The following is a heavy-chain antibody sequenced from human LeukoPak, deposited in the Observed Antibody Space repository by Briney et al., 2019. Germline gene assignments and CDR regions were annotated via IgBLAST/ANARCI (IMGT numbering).Heavy chain of an antibody. CDR2: IYYSGSA. D-gene: IGHD3-3*01. Sequence: PSETLSLTCTVSGGSISRFYWNWIRQTPGKGLEWIGYIYYSGSAIYSPSLKSRVTISVDTPKNQFSLRLTSVTAADTAVYYCARGPEWYYFDHWGQGTLVTVSS. CDR3: ARGPEWYYFDH. J-gene: IGHJ4*02. V-gene: IGHV4-59*08. CDR1: GGSISRFY.